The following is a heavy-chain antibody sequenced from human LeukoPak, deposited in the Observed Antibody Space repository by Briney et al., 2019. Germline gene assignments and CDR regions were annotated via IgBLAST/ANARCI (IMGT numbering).Heavy chain of an antibody. CDR3: AAETNGRHYDY. V-gene: IGHV3-21*06. D-gene: IGHD1-14*01. J-gene: IGHJ4*02. CDR1: GLTFSTSG. Sequence: AGGSLRLSYTASGLTFSTSGFNWVRQAPGKGLEWVASIGPTGSDRYHADSIKGRFTISRDNANNFLYPQMNSLRAEDTAVYYCAAETNGRHYDYWGQGTLLTVSS. CDR2: IGPTGSDR.